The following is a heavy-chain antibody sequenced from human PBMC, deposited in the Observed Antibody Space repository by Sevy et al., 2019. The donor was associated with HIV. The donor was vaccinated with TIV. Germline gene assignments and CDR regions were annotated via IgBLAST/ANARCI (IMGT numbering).Heavy chain of an antibody. CDR1: GFTFSNYG. CDR3: AKDLGGPGRRYFDS. V-gene: IGHV3-30*02. D-gene: IGHD1-26*01. CDR2: IRYEGSDK. J-gene: IGHJ4*02. Sequence: GGSLRLSCAASGFTFSNYGIHWVRQVPGKGREWVTFIRYEGSDKYYAASGKGRFTISRDDSKKPLHLQMDSLRAEDTAIYYCAKDLGGPGRRYFDSWGQGTLVTVSS.